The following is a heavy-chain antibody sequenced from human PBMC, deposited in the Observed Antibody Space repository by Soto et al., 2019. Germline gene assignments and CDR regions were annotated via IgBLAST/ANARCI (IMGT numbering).Heavy chain of an antibody. CDR3: ARALPYSSSGDS. V-gene: IGHV1-18*01. J-gene: IGHJ4*02. CDR2: ISASNGNT. CDR1: GYTFTTYG. D-gene: IGHD6-13*01. Sequence: ASLKVSCKASGYTFTTYGISLVRKVPGQGLEWMGWISASNGNTYYGQKFQGRVTMTTDSFTSTAYMELSSLTSDDTAVYYCARALPYSSSGDSWGRGTLVTVSS.